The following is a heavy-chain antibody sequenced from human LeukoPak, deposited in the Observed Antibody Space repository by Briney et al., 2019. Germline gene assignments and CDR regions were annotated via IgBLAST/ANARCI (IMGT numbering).Heavy chain of an antibody. CDR1: GFPFSSYA. Sequence: GSLRLSCAASGFPFSSYAMHWVRQAPGKGLEGVAVISYDGSNKYYADSVKGRFTISRDNSKNTLYLQMNSLRAEDTAVYYCARVFMSGEFDYWGQGTLVTVSS. J-gene: IGHJ4*02. CDR2: ISYDGSNK. CDR3: ARVFMSGEFDY. D-gene: IGHD3-16*01. V-gene: IGHV3-30-3*01.